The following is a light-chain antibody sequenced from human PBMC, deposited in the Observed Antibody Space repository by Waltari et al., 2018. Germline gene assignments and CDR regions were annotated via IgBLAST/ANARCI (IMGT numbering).Light chain of an antibody. Sequence: QSVLTQPPSVSAASGQKVTISCSGSSPNIETTYRSWYQQFPGTAPKLLIYEDDKRPSGISGRFSGSKSGTSATLDIHGLQTGDEADYYCGTWDSSMSVGVLGGGTKVTVL. CDR2: EDD. CDR1: SPNIETTY. V-gene: IGLV1-51*01. J-gene: IGLJ2*01. CDR3: GTWDSSMSVGV.